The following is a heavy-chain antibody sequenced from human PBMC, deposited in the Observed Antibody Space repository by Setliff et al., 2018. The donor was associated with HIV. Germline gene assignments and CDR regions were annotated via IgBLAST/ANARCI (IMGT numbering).Heavy chain of an antibody. D-gene: IGHD3-22*01. CDR2: ISSGSSTI. CDR3: ARVYGRGYFDTSGYFDY. J-gene: IGHJ4*02. V-gene: IGHV3-48*01. CDR1: GFTFSRYS. Sequence: LRLSCVVSGFTFSRYSMNWVRQAPGKGLEWVSHISSGSSTIYYADSVKGRFTISRDNSKSTLYLHMNSLRAEDTAVYYCARVYGRGYFDTSGYFDYWGQGTPVTVSS.